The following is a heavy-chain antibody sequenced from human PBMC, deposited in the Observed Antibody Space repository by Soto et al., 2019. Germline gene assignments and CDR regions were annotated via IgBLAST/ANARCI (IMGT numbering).Heavy chain of an antibody. CDR1: GFTFSTFW. CDR3: ARGGRHNDSSGYGSLGY. D-gene: IGHD3-22*01. J-gene: IGHJ4*02. CDR2: IKEDGSEK. Sequence: GGSLRLSCAASGFTFSTFWMDWVRQAPGKGLEWVAKIKEDGSEKYYADSVKGRFIISRDNARNSVYLQMNSLRAEDTAVYYCARGGRHNDSSGYGSLGYWGQGTLVTVSS. V-gene: IGHV3-7*03.